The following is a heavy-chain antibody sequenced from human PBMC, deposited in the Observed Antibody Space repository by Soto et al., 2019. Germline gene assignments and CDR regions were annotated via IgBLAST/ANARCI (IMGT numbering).Heavy chain of an antibody. CDR1: GGSISSSSYY. J-gene: IGHJ2*01. V-gene: IGHV4-39*01. Sequence: QLQLQESGPGLVKPSETLSLTCTVSGGSISSSSYYWGWIRQPPGKGLEWIGSIYYSGSTYYNPSLKSRVTISVDTFKNQFSLKLSSVSAADTAVYYCARPMDYDDYWYFDLWGRGTLVTVSS. D-gene: IGHD4-17*01. CDR2: IYYSGST. CDR3: ARPMDYDDYWYFDL.